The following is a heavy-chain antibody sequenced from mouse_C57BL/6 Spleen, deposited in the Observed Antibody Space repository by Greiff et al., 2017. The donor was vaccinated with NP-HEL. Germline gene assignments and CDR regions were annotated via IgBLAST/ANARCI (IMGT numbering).Heavy chain of an antibody. CDR3: ARHPSYSHAMDY. CDR2: IYPGSGST. CDR1: GYTFTSYW. J-gene: IGHJ4*01. Sequence: QVQLQQSGAELVKPGASVKMSCKASGYTFTSYWITWVKQRPGQGLEWIGDIYPGSGSTNYNEKFKSKATLTVDTSSSTAYMQLSSLTSEDSAVYYCARHPSYSHAMDYWGQGTSVTVSS. D-gene: IGHD2-12*01. V-gene: IGHV1-55*01.